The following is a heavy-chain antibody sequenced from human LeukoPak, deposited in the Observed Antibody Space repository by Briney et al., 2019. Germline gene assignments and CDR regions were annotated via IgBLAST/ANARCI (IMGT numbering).Heavy chain of an antibody. CDR2: INNGGST. J-gene: IGHJ3*01. D-gene: IGHD6-19*01. Sequence: PSETLSLTCAVSEMSFSAYYWNWIRQSPGKGLEWIGEINNGGSTKYTPSLEGRGTILIGTSKNQFSLELTSVTAADTAVYYCARGFPPGSGSRGSHAFDVWGQGTMVTVSS. V-gene: IGHV4-34*01. CDR1: EMSFSAYY. CDR3: ARGFPPGSGSRGSHAFDV.